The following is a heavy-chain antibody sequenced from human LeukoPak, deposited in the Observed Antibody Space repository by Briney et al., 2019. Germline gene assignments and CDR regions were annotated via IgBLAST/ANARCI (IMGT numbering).Heavy chain of an antibody. Sequence: GGSLRLSCAASGFTFSSHWMHWVRQAPGKGLVWVSLINNDGSTSSYAESRKSRFTISRDNARNTLYLKMNSLRAEDTAVYYCAKDQGGTSAYVSDYWGQGTLVTVSS. CDR2: INNDGSTS. D-gene: IGHD1-26*01. V-gene: IGHV3-74*01. CDR1: GFTFSSHW. J-gene: IGHJ4*02. CDR3: AKDQGGTSAYVSDY.